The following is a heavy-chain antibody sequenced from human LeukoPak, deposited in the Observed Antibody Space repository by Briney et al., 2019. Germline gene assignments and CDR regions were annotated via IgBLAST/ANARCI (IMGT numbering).Heavy chain of an antibody. CDR3: ARGNEYTWWQ. V-gene: IGHV4-4*02. D-gene: IGHD2-15*01. J-gene: IGHJ4*02. Sequence: SETLSLTCTVSDGSIKTNYWWTWVRQPPGKGLEWIGETWHSGSSTNYNPSLKSRVTISVDKPKSQFSLKLTSVTAADTAIYYCARGNEYTWWQWSQGTLVTVSS. CDR1: DGSIKTNYW. CDR2: TWHSGSST.